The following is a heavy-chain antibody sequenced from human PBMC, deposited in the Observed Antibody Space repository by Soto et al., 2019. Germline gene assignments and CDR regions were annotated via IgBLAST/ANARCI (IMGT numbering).Heavy chain of an antibody. D-gene: IGHD4-17*01. CDR3: ASYTYGDWALYWYFDL. CDR2: IIPIFGTA. Sequence: QVQLVQSGAEVKKPGSSVKVSCKASGGTFSSYAISWVRQAPGQGLEWMGGIIPIFGTANYAQKFQGRVTITADEPTSTAYMELSSLRSDDTAVYYCASYTYGDWALYWYFDLWGRGNLVTVSS. CDR1: GGTFSSYA. V-gene: IGHV1-69*01. J-gene: IGHJ2*01.